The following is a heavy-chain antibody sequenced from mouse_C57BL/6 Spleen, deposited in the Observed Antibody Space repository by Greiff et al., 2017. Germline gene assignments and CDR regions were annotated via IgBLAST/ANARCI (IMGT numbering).Heavy chain of an antibody. D-gene: IGHD1-1*01. CDR1: GYTFTSYT. CDR2: INPSSGYT. CDR3: ASGLTTVVANYFDY. V-gene: IGHV1-4*01. Sequence: VKLMESGAELARPGASVKMSCKASGYTFTSYTMHWVKQRPGQGLEWIGYINPSSGYTKYNQKFKDKAPLTADKSSSTAYMQLSSLTSEDSAVYYCASGLTTVVANYFDYWGQGTTLTVSS. J-gene: IGHJ2*01.